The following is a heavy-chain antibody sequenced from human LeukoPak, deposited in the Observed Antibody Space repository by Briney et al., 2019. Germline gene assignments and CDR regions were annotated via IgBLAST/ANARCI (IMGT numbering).Heavy chain of an antibody. Sequence: ASVKVSCKASGYTFTGYYMHWVRQAPGQGREWMGWINPNSGGTNYAQKFQGRVTMTRDTSISTAYMELSRLRSDDTAVYYCARDLFVEQQLVGWGQGTLVTVSS. D-gene: IGHD6-13*01. CDR3: ARDLFVEQQLVG. J-gene: IGHJ4*02. V-gene: IGHV1-2*02. CDR2: INPNSGGT. CDR1: GYTFTGYY.